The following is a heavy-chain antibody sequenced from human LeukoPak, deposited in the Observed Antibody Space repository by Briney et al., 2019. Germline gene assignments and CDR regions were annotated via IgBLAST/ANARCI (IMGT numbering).Heavy chain of an antibody. Sequence: QPGGSLRLSCAASGFTFSSYAMSWVRQAPGKGLEWVSAISGSGGSTYYADSVKGRFTISRDNSKNTLYLQMNSLRAEDTAVYYCAKEYYDFWSGYRHFDYWGQGTLVTVSS. J-gene: IGHJ4*02. CDR3: AKEYYDFWSGYRHFDY. V-gene: IGHV3-23*01. CDR2: ISGSGGST. D-gene: IGHD3-3*01. CDR1: GFTFSSYA.